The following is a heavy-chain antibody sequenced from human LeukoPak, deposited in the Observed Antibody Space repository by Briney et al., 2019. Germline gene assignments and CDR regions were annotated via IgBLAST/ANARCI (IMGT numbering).Heavy chain of an antibody. CDR3: ARGLRGNWFDP. Sequence: SETLSLTCTVSGGSISSGGYYWSWIRQHPGKGLEWIGYIYYSGSTNYNPSLKSRVTISVDTSKNQFSLKLSSVTAADTAVYYCARGLRGNWFDPWGQGTLVTVSS. CDR2: IYYSGST. CDR1: GGSISSGGYY. J-gene: IGHJ5*02. V-gene: IGHV4-61*08.